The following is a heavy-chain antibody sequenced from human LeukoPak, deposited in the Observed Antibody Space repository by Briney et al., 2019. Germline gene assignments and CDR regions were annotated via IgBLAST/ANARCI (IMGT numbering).Heavy chain of an antibody. D-gene: IGHD2-2*01. V-gene: IGHV3-7*01. CDR1: GFTFTNYW. J-gene: IGHJ4*02. Sequence: GGSLRLSCAASGFTFTNYWMSWVRQAPGKGLEWVANIKQDGSEKHYVDSLRGRFSISRDNAKNSVYLQMNSLRAEDTAVYYCARDPASRRYCSSTSCYAPPAYYFDYWGQGTLVTVSS. CDR3: ARDPASRRYCSSTSCYAPPAYYFDY. CDR2: IKQDGSEK.